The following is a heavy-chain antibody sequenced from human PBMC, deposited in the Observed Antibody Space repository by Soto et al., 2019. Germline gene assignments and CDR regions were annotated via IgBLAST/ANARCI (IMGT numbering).Heavy chain of an antibody. J-gene: IGHJ4*02. Sequence: SEILSLTCAVSGVSISSGNWWTWVRQTPQRGLEYIGEIFHDGTANYYPSFERRVAISVDTSKNQFSLKLTSVTAADTAIYFCARLVYDTRLNYMYFDFWGQGALVTSPQ. V-gene: IGHV4-4*02. CDR2: IFHDGTA. CDR3: ARLVYDTRLNYMYFDF. D-gene: IGHD3-10*01. CDR1: GVSISSGNW.